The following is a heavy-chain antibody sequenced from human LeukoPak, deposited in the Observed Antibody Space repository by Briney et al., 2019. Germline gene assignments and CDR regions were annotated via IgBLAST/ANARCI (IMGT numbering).Heavy chain of an antibody. Sequence: GGSLRLSCAASGFTFTSYALSWVRQAPGKGLEWVSAISGSGGSTYYADSVRGRFTISRDNSKNTLYLQMNSLRAEDTAVYYCAKEPRKYQLQCYFDYWGQGTLVTVSS. CDR1: GFTFTSYA. V-gene: IGHV3-23*01. D-gene: IGHD2-2*01. CDR2: ISGSGGST. CDR3: AKEPRKYQLQCYFDY. J-gene: IGHJ4*02.